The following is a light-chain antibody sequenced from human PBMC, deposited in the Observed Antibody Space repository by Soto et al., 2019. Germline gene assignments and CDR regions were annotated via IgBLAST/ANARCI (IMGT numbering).Light chain of an antibody. CDR2: GAS. J-gene: IGKJ4*01. CDR3: RQYGRSLGFA. Sequence: EIVFTHAPGTLSXSPGETAXLXCXXVQSVSSDFLAWYQEKPGQAPRLLIYGASNRATGIPDRFSGSGSGTDFTLTISRLEPEDFAVYYCRQYGRSLGFAFGGGTKVDI. V-gene: IGKV3-20*01. CDR1: QSVSSDF.